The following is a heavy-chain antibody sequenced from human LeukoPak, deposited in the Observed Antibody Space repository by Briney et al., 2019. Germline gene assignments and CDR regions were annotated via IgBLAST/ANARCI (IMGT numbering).Heavy chain of an antibody. CDR3: ARGDTAYAF. CDR2: ISSTSTYI. D-gene: IGHD5-18*01. J-gene: IGHJ4*02. V-gene: IGHV3-21*01. Sequence: GGSLGLSCAASGFTFSTYTMNWVPQAPGRGWEWVSFISSTSTYIYYADSVKGRFTISRDNAKNSLYLQMNSLRAEDTAVYYCARGDTAYAFWGQGTLVTVSS. CDR1: GFTFSTYT.